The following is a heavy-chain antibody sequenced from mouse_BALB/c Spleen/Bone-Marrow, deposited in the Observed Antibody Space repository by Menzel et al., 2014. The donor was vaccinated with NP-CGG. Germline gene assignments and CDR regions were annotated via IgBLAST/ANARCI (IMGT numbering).Heavy chain of an antibody. CDR3: ARLGYHGGFAY. V-gene: IGHV4-1*02. CDR2: INPDSSTI. D-gene: IGHD2-2*01. J-gene: IGHJ3*01. Sequence: EVQLVESGGGLVQHGGSLKLSCAASGFDFRGFWMGWVRQAPGKGLEWIGEINPDSSTINYTPSLKDRFIISRDNAKNTLYLQMSKVRSEETALYYCARLGYHGGFAYWGQGTLVTVSA. CDR1: GFDFRGFW.